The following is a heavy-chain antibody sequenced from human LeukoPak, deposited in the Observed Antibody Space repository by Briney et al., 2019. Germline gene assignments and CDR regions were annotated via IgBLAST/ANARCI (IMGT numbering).Heavy chain of an antibody. J-gene: IGHJ5*02. Sequence: RPSETLSLTCAVYGGSFSGYYWSWIRQPPGKGLEWIGGINHSGSTNYNPSLKSRVTISVDTSKNQFSLKLSSVTAADTAVYYCARGEYSSSSWFDPWGQGTLVTVSS. V-gene: IGHV4-34*01. D-gene: IGHD6-6*01. CDR3: ARGEYSSSSWFDP. CDR2: INHSGST. CDR1: GGSFSGYY.